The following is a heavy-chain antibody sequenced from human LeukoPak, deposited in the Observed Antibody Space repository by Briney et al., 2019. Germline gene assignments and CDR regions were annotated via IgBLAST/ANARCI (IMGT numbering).Heavy chain of an antibody. J-gene: IGHJ3*02. V-gene: IGHV1-18*01. CDR1: GYTFTIYG. D-gene: IGHD3-3*01. Sequence: ASVTVSFTASGYTFTIYGISWVRQAPGQGLEWMGWISAYNGNTNYAQKLQGRVTMTTDTSTSTAYMELRSLRSDDTAVYYCARDSKLRFLEWLSEEAFDIWGQGTMVTVSS. CDR3: ARDSKLRFLEWLSEEAFDI. CDR2: ISAYNGNT.